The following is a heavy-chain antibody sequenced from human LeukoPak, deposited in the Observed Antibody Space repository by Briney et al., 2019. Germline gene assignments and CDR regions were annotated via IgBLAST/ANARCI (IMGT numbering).Heavy chain of an antibody. CDR2: ISSSSSYI. Sequence: GGSLRLSCAASGFTFSSYSMNWVRQAPGKGLEWVSSISSSSSYIYYADSVKGRFTISRDNAKNTLYLQMNSLRAEDTAVYYCASSGPRGGTRGDYWGQGTLVTVSS. J-gene: IGHJ4*02. D-gene: IGHD2-15*01. CDR3: ASSGPRGGTRGDY. V-gene: IGHV3-21*01. CDR1: GFTFSSYS.